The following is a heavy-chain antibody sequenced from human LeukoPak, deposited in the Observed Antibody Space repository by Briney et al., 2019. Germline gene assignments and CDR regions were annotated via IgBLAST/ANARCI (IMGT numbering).Heavy chain of an antibody. CDR1: GGFITNYF. D-gene: IGHD2-2*02. V-gene: IGHV4-4*07. CDR2: IHSTGNR. Sequence: SETLSLTCAVSGGFITNYFWTWIRQPAGKGLEWVGRIHSTGNRHYNPSLKSRVTMSVDTSKNHFSLNLSSVTAADTALYYCARYHCRGISCYTWIDYWGQGTLVTVSS. J-gene: IGHJ4*02. CDR3: ARYHCRGISCYTWIDY.